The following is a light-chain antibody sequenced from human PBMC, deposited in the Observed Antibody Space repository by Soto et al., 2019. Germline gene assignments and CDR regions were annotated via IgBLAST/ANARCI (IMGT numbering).Light chain of an antibody. CDR3: QQRGNWPWT. CDR1: QSASSS. J-gene: IGKJ1*01. Sequence: EIVMTQSPATLSVSTGERATLSFRASQSASSSLAWFQQKPGQAPRLLIYDASKRATGIPARFSGSGSGTDFTLTISSLEPEDFAVYYCQQRGNWPWTFGQGTKVDIK. V-gene: IGKV3-11*01. CDR2: DAS.